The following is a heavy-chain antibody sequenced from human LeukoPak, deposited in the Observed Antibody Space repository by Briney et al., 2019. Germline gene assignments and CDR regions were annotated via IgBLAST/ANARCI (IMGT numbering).Heavy chain of an antibody. CDR1: GGSISSSYY. Sequence: NPSETLSLTCTASGGSISSSYYWGWIRQPPGKVLGWVGSIYYSGSTYYNPSLKSRVTISVDTSENQFSLKLSSVTAADTAVYYCARVDSSSWYGSSGFFDYWGQGTLVTVSS. D-gene: IGHD6-13*01. J-gene: IGHJ4*02. CDR2: IYYSGST. CDR3: ARVDSSSWYGSSGFFDY. V-gene: IGHV4-39*07.